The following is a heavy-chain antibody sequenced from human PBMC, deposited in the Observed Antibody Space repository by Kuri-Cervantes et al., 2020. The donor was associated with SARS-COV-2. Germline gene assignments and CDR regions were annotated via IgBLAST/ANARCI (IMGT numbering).Heavy chain of an antibody. J-gene: IGHJ5*01. Sequence: ASAKVTCKAAGYNFTSYYMHWVRQAPGQGLEWLGIINPSGGSTSYEQKFQSSVTMTRDTSTSTVYMELSSMRSEDTAVYYCARPGIPAAANNWCDSWGQGTLVTVSS. CDR3: ARPGIPAAANNWCDS. V-gene: IGHV1-46*01. D-gene: IGHD6-13*01. CDR1: GYNFTSYY. CDR2: INPSGGST.